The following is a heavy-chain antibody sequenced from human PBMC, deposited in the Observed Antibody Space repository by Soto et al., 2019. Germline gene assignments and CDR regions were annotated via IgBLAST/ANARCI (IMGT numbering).Heavy chain of an antibody. CDR2: IYYSGST. V-gene: IGHV4-39*01. CDR3: ARHQTVTSSGFDY. CDR1: GGSISSSSYY. D-gene: IGHD4-17*01. Sequence: QLRLQESGPGLVKPSETLSLTCTVSGGSISSSSYYWGWIRQPPGKGLEWIGRIYYSGSTYYNPSLKSLVTISVDTSRNQFSLKLSSVTAADTAVYYCARHQTVTSSGFDYWGQGTLVTVSS. J-gene: IGHJ4*02.